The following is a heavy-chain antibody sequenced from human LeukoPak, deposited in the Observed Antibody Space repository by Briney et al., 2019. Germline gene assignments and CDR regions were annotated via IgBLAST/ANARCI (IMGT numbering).Heavy chain of an antibody. CDR2: IYHNGRT. Sequence: PSQTLSLTCTVSGGTINSGEHYWGWIRQTPGKGLEWIGYIYHNGRTYSNPSLKSRLDLSVDTSKNQFSLKLTSVTAADTAVYYCARLQYYYDSSGLTGNAFDIWGQGTMVTVSS. J-gene: IGHJ3*02. D-gene: IGHD3-22*01. V-gene: IGHV4-30-4*08. CDR3: ARLQYYYDSSGLTGNAFDI. CDR1: GGTINSGEHY.